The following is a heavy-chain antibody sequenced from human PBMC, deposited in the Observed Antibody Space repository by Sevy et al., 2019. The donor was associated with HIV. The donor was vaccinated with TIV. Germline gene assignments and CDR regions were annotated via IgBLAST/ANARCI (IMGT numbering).Heavy chain of an antibody. J-gene: IGHJ4*02. V-gene: IGHV3-7*02. CDR3: VRAIQLAASY. CDR1: AINIRDYW. D-gene: IGHD2-15*01. CDR2: INPDGSKI. Sequence: GGALRLSCEASAINIRDYWMNWVRQAPGKGLEWVANINPDGSKIYYAVSVKGRFTRSRDSAKNSVFLQMTSLRAEDTAVYYCVRAIQLAASYWGQRMLVTDSS.